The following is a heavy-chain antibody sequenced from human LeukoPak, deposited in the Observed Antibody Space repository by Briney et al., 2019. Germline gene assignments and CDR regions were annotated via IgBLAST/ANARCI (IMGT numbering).Heavy chain of an antibody. Sequence: GGSLRLSCAASGFIVSTNYMSWVRQASGKGLEWVSIIYDGGSTYYADSVRGRFTISRDNSKNTLYLQLNSLRAEDTAVYYCARTLVTTIHLDAFDIWGQGTMVTVSS. V-gene: IGHV3-66*01. J-gene: IGHJ3*02. D-gene: IGHD2-21*02. CDR3: ARTLVTTIHLDAFDI. CDR2: IYDGGST. CDR1: GFIVSTNY.